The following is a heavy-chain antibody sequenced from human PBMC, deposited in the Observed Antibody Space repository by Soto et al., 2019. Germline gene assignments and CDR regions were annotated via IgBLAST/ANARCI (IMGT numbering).Heavy chain of an antibody. J-gene: IGHJ4*02. CDR3: ARQTEVAGLDY. CDR2: IYYSGST. D-gene: IGHD6-19*01. V-gene: IGHV4-59*08. CDR1: GGSISSYY. Sequence: PSETLSLTCTVSGGSISSYYWSWIRQPPGKGLEWIGYIYYSGSTNYNPSLKSRVTISVDTSKNQFSLKLSSVTAADTAVYYCARQTEVAGLDYWGQGTLVTVSS.